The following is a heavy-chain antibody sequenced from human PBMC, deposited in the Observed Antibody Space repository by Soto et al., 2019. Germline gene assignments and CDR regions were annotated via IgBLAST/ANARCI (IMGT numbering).Heavy chain of an antibody. Sequence: QLQLQESGSGLVKPSQTLSLTCAVSGGSISSGGYSWGWIRQPPGKGLEWIGYIYHSGSTYYNPSLKSRVTISVDRSKNQFSLKLSSVTAADTAVYYCARGSLGAYSGSSPMGDYYYGMDVWGQGTTVTVSS. CDR2: IYHSGST. CDR1: GGSISSGGYS. D-gene: IGHD1-26*01. CDR3: ARGSLGAYSGSSPMGDYYYGMDV. J-gene: IGHJ6*02. V-gene: IGHV4-30-2*01.